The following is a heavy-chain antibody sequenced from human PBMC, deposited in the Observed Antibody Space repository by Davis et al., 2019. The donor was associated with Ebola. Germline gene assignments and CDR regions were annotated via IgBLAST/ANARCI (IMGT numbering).Heavy chain of an antibody. V-gene: IGHV4-59*01. CDR1: GGSMSSYY. J-gene: IGHJ6*02. D-gene: IGHD6-13*01. Sequence: MPSETLSLTCTVSGGSMSSYYWSWIRQPPGKGLEWFGYIYYSGVTNYNPSLTSRVTISLDTSKNQFSLKLTSVTAADTAVYYCARDDSYSTSWYGMDVWGQGTTVTVSS. CDR2: IYYSGVT. CDR3: ARDDSYSTSWYGMDV.